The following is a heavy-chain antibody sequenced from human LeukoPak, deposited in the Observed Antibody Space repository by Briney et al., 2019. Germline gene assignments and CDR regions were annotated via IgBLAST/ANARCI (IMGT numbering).Heavy chain of an antibody. Sequence: RSLRLSCAASGFTFSSYAMHWVRQTPGKGLEWVAIISFDGSTKYYADSVKGRFTISRDNSKNTLFLQMNSLRTEDTAVYYCAKRPTIAAAGGGFYFDSWGQGTLVTVSS. CDR3: AKRPTIAAAGGGFYFDS. V-gene: IGHV3-30*18. CDR2: ISFDGSTK. J-gene: IGHJ4*02. D-gene: IGHD6-13*01. CDR1: GFTFSSYA.